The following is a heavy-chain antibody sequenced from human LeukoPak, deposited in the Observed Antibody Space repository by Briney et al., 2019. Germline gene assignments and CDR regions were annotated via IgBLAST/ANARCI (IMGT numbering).Heavy chain of an antibody. Sequence: GGSLRLSCATSGFPFSSYGMHWVRQAPGKGLEWVAVIWYDGSNKYYADSVKGRFTISRDNSKNTLYLQMNSLRAEDTAVYYCGIEISGFPDYGAKETLFPVS. V-gene: IGHV3-33*01. CDR3: GIEISGFPDY. J-gene: IGHJ4*02. D-gene: IGHD6-19*01. CDR2: IWYDGSNK. CDR1: GFPFSSYG.